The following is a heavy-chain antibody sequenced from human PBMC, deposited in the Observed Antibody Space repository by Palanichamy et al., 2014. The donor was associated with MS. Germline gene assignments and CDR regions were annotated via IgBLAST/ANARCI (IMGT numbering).Heavy chain of an antibody. D-gene: IGHD3-22*01. Sequence: EVQLLESGGGLVQPGGSLRLSCAASGFTFSSYAMSWVRQAPGKGLEWVSAIGSSGGSTSYADSVKGRFTISRDKSKNTLYLQMNSLGAEDTAVYYCAKDFYYDSSGYYSPYWFFDLWGRGTLVTVSS. CDR3: AKDFYYDSSGYYSPYWFFDL. CDR2: IGSSGGST. J-gene: IGHJ2*01. V-gene: IGHV3-23*01. CDR1: GFTFSSYA.